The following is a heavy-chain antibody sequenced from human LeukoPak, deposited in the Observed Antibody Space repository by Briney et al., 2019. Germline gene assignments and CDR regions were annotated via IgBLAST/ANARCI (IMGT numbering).Heavy chain of an antibody. CDR2: ITASGTAM. D-gene: IGHD1-26*01. V-gene: IGHV3-48*02. CDR3: ASSGSYRFDY. CDR1: GFSFSSYS. J-gene: IGHJ4*02. Sequence: GGSLRLSCAASGFSFSSYSMNWVRQAPGKGLEWVSHITASGTAMFYADSVKGRFTISRDNAKNSLYLQMNSLRDEDTAVYYCASSGSYRFDYWGQGTLVTVSS.